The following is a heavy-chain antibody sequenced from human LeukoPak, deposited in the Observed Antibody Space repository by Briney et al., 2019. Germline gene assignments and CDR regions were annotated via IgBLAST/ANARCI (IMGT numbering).Heavy chain of an antibody. Sequence: GGSLRLSCAASGFTFSSYGMHWVRQAPGKGLEWVAFIRYDGSNKYYADSVKGRFTISRDNSKNTLYLQMNSLRAEDTAVYYCAKEMGIAAAAPGYWGQGTLVTVSS. CDR2: IRYDGSNK. CDR3: AKEMGIAAAAPGY. CDR1: GFTFSSYG. J-gene: IGHJ4*02. D-gene: IGHD6-13*01. V-gene: IGHV3-30*02.